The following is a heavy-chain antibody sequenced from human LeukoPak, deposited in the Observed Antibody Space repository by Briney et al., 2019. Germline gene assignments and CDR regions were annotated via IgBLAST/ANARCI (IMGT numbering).Heavy chain of an antibody. CDR3: ARDLSSLGGYYYMDV. CDR1: GFTLSSYS. CDR2: ISSSSSYI. V-gene: IGHV3-21*01. J-gene: IGHJ6*03. Sequence: PGGSLRLSCAASGFTLSSYSMNWVRQAPGKGLEWVSSISSSSSYIYYADSVKGRFTISRDNAKNSLYLQMNSLRAEDTAVYYCARDLSSLGGYYYMDVWGKGTTVTVSS. D-gene: IGHD4-23*01.